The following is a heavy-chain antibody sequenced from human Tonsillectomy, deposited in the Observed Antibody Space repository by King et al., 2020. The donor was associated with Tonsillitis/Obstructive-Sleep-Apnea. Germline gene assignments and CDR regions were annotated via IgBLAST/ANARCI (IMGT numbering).Heavy chain of an antibody. CDR1: GGSFSGYY. CDR2: INHSGST. V-gene: IGHV4-34*01. D-gene: IGHD3-3*01. Sequence: VQLPQWGAGLLKPSETLSLTCAVYGGSFSGYYWSWIRQPPGKGLEWIGEINHSGSTNYNPSLKSRVTISVDTSKNQFSLKLSSVTAADTAVYYCARVRRILRFLEWLPSIDYWGQGTLVTVSS. J-gene: IGHJ4*02. CDR3: ARVRRILRFLEWLPSIDY.